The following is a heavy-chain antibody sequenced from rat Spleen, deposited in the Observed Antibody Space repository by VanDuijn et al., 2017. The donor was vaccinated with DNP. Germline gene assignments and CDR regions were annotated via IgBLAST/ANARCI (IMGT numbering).Heavy chain of an antibody. CDR1: GFTFSDYD. D-gene: IGHD1-11*01. Sequence: EVQLVESGGGLVQPGNSLKLSCAASGFTFSDYDMAWVRQAPTKGLEWVAYISPSGGSTYYRDSVKGRFTISRDNAKNTLYLQMDSLRSEDTATYYCARQRGDRYYWYFDFWGPGTMVTVSS. J-gene: IGHJ1*01. CDR3: ARQRGDRYYWYFDF. V-gene: IGHV5S23*01. CDR2: ISPSGGST.